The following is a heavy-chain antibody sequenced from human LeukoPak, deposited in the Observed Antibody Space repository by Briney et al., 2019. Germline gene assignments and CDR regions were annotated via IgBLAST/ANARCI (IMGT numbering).Heavy chain of an antibody. J-gene: IGHJ4*02. Sequence: ASVKVSCKASGYTFTSYYMHWVRQAPGQGLEWMGIINPSGGSTSYAQKFQGRVTMTRDTSTSTVYMELSSLRSEDTAVHYCARYYYDSSGLYYFDYWGQGTLVTVSS. CDR2: INPSGGST. V-gene: IGHV1-46*01. D-gene: IGHD3-22*01. CDR1: GYTFTSYY. CDR3: ARYYYDSSGLYYFDY.